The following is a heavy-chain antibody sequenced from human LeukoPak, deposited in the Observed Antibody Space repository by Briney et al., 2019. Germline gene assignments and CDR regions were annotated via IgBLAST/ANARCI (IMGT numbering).Heavy chain of an antibody. CDR3: ATVPPAGFLDAFDI. CDR2: ISTGGSSK. Sequence: PGGSLRLSCAASGFTFKTYDMSWVRQAPGKGLEWISYISTGGSSKYYADSVKGRFTISRDNAKYSLYLQMNSLRAEDTAVYYCATVPPAGFLDAFDIWGQGTMVTVSS. CDR1: GFTFKTYD. J-gene: IGHJ3*02. V-gene: IGHV3-48*03. D-gene: IGHD3-10*01.